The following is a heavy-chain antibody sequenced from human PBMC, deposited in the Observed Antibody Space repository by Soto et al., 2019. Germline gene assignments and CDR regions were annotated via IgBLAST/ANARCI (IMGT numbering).Heavy chain of an antibody. Sequence: EVQLVESGGGLVQPGRSLRLSCAASGFTFDDYAMHWVRQAPGKGLEWVSGISGNSGSIGYADSVKGRFTISRDNAKNSLYLQMNSLRAEDTALYYCAKSFRFLEWLPYFDYWGQGTLVTVSS. D-gene: IGHD3-3*01. CDR3: AKSFRFLEWLPYFDY. J-gene: IGHJ4*02. V-gene: IGHV3-9*01. CDR1: GFTFDDYA. CDR2: ISGNSGSI.